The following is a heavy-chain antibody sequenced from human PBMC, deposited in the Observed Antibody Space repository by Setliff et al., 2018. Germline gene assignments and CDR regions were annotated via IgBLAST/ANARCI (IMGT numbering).Heavy chain of an antibody. J-gene: IGHJ4*02. CDR3: ARGRNVAARLLDS. Sequence: SETLSLTCNVSGDFISSGGYTWNWIRQPPGKGLEWIGEINHSGISNYNPSLKSRVTIAVDTSNNQFSLKLTSVTAADTAVYYCARGRNVAARLLDSWGQGAQVTVSS. D-gene: IGHD6-6*01. CDR2: INHSGIS. V-gene: IGHV4-61*08. CDR1: GDFISSGGYT.